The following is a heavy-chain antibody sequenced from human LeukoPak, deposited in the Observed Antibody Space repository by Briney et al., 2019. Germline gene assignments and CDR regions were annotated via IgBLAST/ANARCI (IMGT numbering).Heavy chain of an antibody. V-gene: IGHV3-23*01. CDR2: ISGSGGST. J-gene: IGHJ4*02. CDR3: APSYCGGDCSSYYFDY. Sequence: GGSLRLSCAASGFTFSIAAMSSVRQAPGKGLEWVSAISGSGGSTYYADSVKGRFTISRDNSKTTLYLQMNSLRAEEKAVSYCAPSYCGGDCSSYYFDYWGQGTLVTVSS. D-gene: IGHD2-21*02. CDR1: GFTFSIAA.